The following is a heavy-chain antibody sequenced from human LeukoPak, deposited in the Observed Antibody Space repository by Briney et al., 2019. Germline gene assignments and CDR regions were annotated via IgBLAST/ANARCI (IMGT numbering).Heavy chain of an antibody. D-gene: IGHD5-24*01. CDR3: ARHSSMRSPITP. CDR1: GGSISSSSYY. V-gene: IGHV4-39*01. J-gene: IGHJ5*02. Sequence: SETLSLTCTVSGGSISSSSYYWGWIRQPPGKGLEWIGSIYYSGSTYYNPSLKSRVIISVDTSKNQFSLKLSSETAADTAVYYCARHSSMRSPITPWGQGTLVTVSS. CDR2: IYYSGST.